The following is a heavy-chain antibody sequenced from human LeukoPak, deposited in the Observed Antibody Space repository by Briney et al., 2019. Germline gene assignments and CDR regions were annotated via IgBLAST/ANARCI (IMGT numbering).Heavy chain of an antibody. Sequence: ASVKVSCKASGYTFTGYYMHWVRQAPGQGLEWMGWINPNSGGANYAQKFQGRVTMTRDTSISTAYMELSRLRSDDTAVYYCARNDLSIAAAGRGEDWFDPWGQGTLVTVSS. J-gene: IGHJ5*02. V-gene: IGHV1-2*02. D-gene: IGHD6-13*01. CDR1: GYTFTGYY. CDR2: INPNSGGA. CDR3: ARNDLSIAAAGRGEDWFDP.